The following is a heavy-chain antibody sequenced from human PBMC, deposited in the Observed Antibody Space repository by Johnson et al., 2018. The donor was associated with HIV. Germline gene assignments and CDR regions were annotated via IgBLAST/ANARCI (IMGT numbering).Heavy chain of an antibody. CDR1: GFTFDDYA. Sequence: QVQLVESGGGLVQPGRSLRLSCTASGFTFDDYAMHWVRQAPGKGLEWVAVISYDGSNKYYADSVKGRFTISRDNSKNTLYLQMNSLRAEDTAVYYCASFVVVVGATGAFDIWGQGTMVTVSS. V-gene: IGHV3-30-3*01. CDR2: ISYDGSNK. CDR3: ASFVVVVGATGAFDI. J-gene: IGHJ3*02. D-gene: IGHD2-15*01.